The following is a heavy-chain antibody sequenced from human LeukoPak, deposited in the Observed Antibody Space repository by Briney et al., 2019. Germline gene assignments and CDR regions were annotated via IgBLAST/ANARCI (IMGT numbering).Heavy chain of an antibody. CDR3: ARGRGKCSSTSCPHYYYMDV. J-gene: IGHJ6*03. D-gene: IGHD2-2*01. CDR2: INHSGST. V-gene: IGHV4-34*01. CDR1: GGSFSGHY. Sequence: SETLSLTCAVYGGSFSGHYWSWIRQPPGKGLEWIGEINHSGSTNYNPSLKSRVTISVDTSKNQFSLKLSSVTAADTAVYYCARGRGKCSSTSCPHYYYMDVWGKGTTVTVSS.